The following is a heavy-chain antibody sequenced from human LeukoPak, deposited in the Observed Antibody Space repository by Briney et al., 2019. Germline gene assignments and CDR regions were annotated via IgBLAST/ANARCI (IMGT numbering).Heavy chain of an antibody. J-gene: IGHJ4*02. CDR2: INPGGGGA. D-gene: IGHD2-2*01. CDR3: AAGGSTTTPSWVSFDY. CDR1: GYTFTTYY. V-gene: IGHV1-46*01. Sequence: GASVTVSFKASGYTFTTYYMHCVRQAPGQGLEWMGLINPGGGGATSAQKFQGRVTITRDTSTSTVYMELSSLTSEDTAVYYCAAGGSTTTPSWVSFDYWGQGTLVTVSS.